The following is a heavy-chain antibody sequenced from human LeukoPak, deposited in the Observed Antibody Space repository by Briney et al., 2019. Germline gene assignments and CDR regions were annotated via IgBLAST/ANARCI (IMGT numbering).Heavy chain of an antibody. D-gene: IGHD3-22*01. Sequence: ASVKVSCKASGYTFTSYGISWVRQAPGQGLEWMGWISAYNGNTNYAQKLQDRVTVTTDTSTSTAYMELRSLRSDDTAVYYCARDGSGYYPRGPYYYGMDVWGQGTTVTVSS. CDR2: ISAYNGNT. V-gene: IGHV1-18*01. J-gene: IGHJ6*02. CDR1: GYTFTSYG. CDR3: ARDGSGYYPRGPYYYGMDV.